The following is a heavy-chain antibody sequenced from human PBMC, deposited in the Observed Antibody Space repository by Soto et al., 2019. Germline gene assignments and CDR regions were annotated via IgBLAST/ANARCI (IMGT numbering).Heavy chain of an antibody. CDR2: ISYDGSNK. D-gene: IGHD2-15*01. CDR3: AKEGNLGYCSGGSCYAGAFDI. Sequence: QVQLMESGGGVVQPGGSLRLSYATSGFTFSSYSMHWFRQTPDKGLEWVAVISYDGSNKYYADSVKGRFTISRDNSKNTLYLQMNSLRAEDTAVYYCAKEGNLGYCSGGSCYAGAFDIWGQGTMVTVSS. CDR1: GFTFSSYS. V-gene: IGHV3-30*04. J-gene: IGHJ3*02.